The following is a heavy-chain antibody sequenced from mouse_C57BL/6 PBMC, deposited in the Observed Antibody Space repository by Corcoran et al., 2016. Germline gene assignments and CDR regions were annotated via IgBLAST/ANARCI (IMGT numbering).Heavy chain of an antibody. CDR3: AREGVISGFAY. V-gene: IGHV9-3*01. D-gene: IGHD1-2*01. J-gene: IGHJ3*01. CDR1: GYTFTTYG. Sequence: QIQLVQSGPELKKPGETFKISCKASGYTFTTYGMSWVKQAPGKGLKWMGWINTYSGVPTYADDFKGRFAFSLETSASTAYLQINNLKNEDTATYFCAREGVISGFAYWGQGTLVTVSA. CDR2: INTYSGVP.